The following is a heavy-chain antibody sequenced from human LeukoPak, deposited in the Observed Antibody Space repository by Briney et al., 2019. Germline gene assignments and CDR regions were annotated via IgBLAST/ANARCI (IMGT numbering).Heavy chain of an antibody. CDR2: IYYSGST. Sequence: SETLSLTCTVSGGSISSYYWSWIRQPPGEGLEWIGYIYYSGSTNYNPSLKSRVTISVDTSKNQFSLKLSSVTAADTAVYYCARLPWGGYNYYYYGMDVWGQGTTVTVSS. CDR1: GGSISSYY. CDR3: ARLPWGGYNYYYYGMDV. D-gene: IGHD3-3*01. J-gene: IGHJ6*02. V-gene: IGHV4-59*08.